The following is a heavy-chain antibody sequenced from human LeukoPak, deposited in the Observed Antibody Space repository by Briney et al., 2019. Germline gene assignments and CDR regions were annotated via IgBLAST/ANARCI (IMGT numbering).Heavy chain of an antibody. V-gene: IGHV4-39*07. Sequence: SETLSLTCTVSGGSISSSSYYWGWIRQPPGKGLEWIGSIYYSGSTYYNPSLESRVTISVDTSKNQFSLKLSSVTAVDTAVYYCARDVKSPDWTPYGMDVWGQGTTVTVSS. CDR1: GGSISSSSYY. CDR3: ARDVKSPDWTPYGMDV. D-gene: IGHD1-1*01. J-gene: IGHJ6*02. CDR2: IYYSGST.